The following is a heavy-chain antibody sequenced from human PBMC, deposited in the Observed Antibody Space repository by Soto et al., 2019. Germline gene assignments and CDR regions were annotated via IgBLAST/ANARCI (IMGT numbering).Heavy chain of an antibody. J-gene: IGHJ6*02. Sequence: GGSLRLSCAASGFTFSIYAMHWVRQAPGKGLAWVAVISYDGSNKYYADSVKGRFTISRDNSKNTLYLQMNSLRAEDTAVYYCARDFIFGVVTPYYYYGMDVWGQGTTVTVSS. CDR1: GFTFSIYA. CDR3: ARDFIFGVVTPYYYYGMDV. V-gene: IGHV3-30-3*01. D-gene: IGHD3-3*02. CDR2: ISYDGSNK.